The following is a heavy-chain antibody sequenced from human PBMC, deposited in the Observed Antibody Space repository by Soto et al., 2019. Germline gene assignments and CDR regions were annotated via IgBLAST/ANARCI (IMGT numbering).Heavy chain of an antibody. D-gene: IGHD4-17*01. CDR2: IYPGDSDT. J-gene: IGHJ3*02. CDR3: ARHGSPGDYAPFDI. Sequence: GQSLNLSCNGSGYSFTSYWIGWVRQMPGKGLEWMGIIYPGDSDTRYSPSFQGQVTISADKSISTAYLQWSSLKASDTAMYYCARHGSPGDYAPFDIWGQGTMVTVSS. CDR1: GYSFTSYW. V-gene: IGHV5-51*01.